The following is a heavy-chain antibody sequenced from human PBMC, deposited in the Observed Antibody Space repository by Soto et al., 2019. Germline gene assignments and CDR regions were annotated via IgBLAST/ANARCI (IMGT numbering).Heavy chain of an antibody. J-gene: IGHJ4*02. CDR3: ARVSWSSGWFDY. D-gene: IGHD6-19*01. CDR2: INHSGST. CDR1: GGSFSGYY. Sequence: QVQLQQWGAGLLKPSETLSLTCAVYGGSFSGYYWSWIPQPPGKGLEWIGEINHSGSTNYNPSLKSRVTISVDTSKNQFSLKLSSVTAADTAVYYCARVSWSSGWFDYWGQGTLVTVSS. V-gene: IGHV4-34*01.